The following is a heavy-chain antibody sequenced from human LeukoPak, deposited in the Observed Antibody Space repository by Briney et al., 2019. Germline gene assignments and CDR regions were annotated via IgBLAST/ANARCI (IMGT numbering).Heavy chain of an antibody. V-gene: IGHV4-39*07. J-gene: IGHJ3*02. CDR1: GGSISSSSYY. CDR3: ARDYGSGRSVAFDI. D-gene: IGHD3-10*01. Sequence: PSETLSLTCTVSGGSISSSSYYWGWIRQPPGKGLEWIGSIYYSGSTYYNPSLKSRVTISVDTSKNQFSLKLSSVTAADTAVYYCARDYGSGRSVAFDIWGQGTMVTVSS. CDR2: IYYSGST.